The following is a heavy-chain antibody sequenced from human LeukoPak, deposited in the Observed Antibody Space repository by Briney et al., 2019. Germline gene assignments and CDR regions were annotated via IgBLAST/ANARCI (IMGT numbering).Heavy chain of an antibody. V-gene: IGHV3-74*01. CDR2: INSDGSST. Sequence: PGGSLRLSCAASGFTFSSYWMHWVRQAPGKGLVWVSRINSDGSSTSYADPVKGRFTISRDNAKNTLCLQMNSLRAEDTAVYYCAREVVPAANDYWGQGTLVTVSS. CDR3: AREVVPAANDY. D-gene: IGHD2-2*01. J-gene: IGHJ4*02. CDR1: GFTFSSYW.